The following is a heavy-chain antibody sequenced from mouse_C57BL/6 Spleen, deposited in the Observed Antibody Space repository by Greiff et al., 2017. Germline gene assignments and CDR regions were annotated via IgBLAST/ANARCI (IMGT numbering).Heavy chain of an antibody. Sequence: QVQLQQPGAELVKPGASVKMSCKASGYTFTSYWITWVKQRPGQGLEWIGDIYPGSGSTNYNEKFKSKATRTVDTSSSTSYMQLSSLTSEDSAVYYCARSYDAVDYWGQGPTLTFSS. V-gene: IGHV1-55*01. CDR1: GYTFTSYW. CDR3: ARSYDAVDY. CDR2: IYPGSGST. D-gene: IGHD2-14*01. J-gene: IGHJ2*01.